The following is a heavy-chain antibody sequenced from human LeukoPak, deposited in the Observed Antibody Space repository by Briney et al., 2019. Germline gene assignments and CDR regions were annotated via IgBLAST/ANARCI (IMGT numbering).Heavy chain of an antibody. CDR2: ISGSGGST. Sequence: PGGSLRLSCAASGFTFSSYAMSWVRQAPGKGLEWVSAISGSGGSTYYADSVKGRFTISRDSSKNTLYLQMNSLRAEDTAVYYCAKDPHSSSWSVWFDPWGQGTLVTVSS. D-gene: IGHD6-13*01. CDR3: AKDPHSSSWSVWFDP. CDR1: GFTFSSYA. J-gene: IGHJ5*02. V-gene: IGHV3-23*01.